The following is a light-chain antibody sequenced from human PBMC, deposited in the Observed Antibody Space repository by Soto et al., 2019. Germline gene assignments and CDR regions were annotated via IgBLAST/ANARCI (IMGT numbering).Light chain of an antibody. CDR3: SSYTNSYFYV. V-gene: IGLV2-14*01. J-gene: IGLJ1*01. Sequence: QSVLTQPASVSGSPGQSITISCTGTSSDVGSYNYVSWYQQHPGKAPRLMIYASSNRPSGVSHRFSGSRSGNTASLTISGLQAEDEAHYYCSSYTNSYFYVLGHGTKLT. CDR2: ASS. CDR1: SSDVGSYNY.